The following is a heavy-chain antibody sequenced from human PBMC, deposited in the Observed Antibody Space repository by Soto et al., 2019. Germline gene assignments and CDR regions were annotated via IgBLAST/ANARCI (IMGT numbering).Heavy chain of an antibody. CDR3: ARVVDYYDPYYSYGMDV. CDR1: GFTFSSDS. V-gene: IGHV3-21*01. D-gene: IGHD3-22*01. Sequence: EVQLVESGGGLVKPGGSLRLSCAASGFTFSSDSMNWVRQAPGKRLEWVSSISSSSSYIYYADSVKGRFTISRDNAKNSLYLQRNSQRAEDTAVYYCARVVDYYDPYYSYGMDVWGQGTTVTVSS. CDR2: ISSSSSYI. J-gene: IGHJ6*02.